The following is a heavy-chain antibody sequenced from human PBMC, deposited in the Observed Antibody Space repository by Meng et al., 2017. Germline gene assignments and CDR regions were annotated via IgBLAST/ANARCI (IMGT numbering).Heavy chain of an antibody. Sequence: LQAAGPGLVKPSQTLSLTCTVSGGSIRSGSYYWSWIRQPAGKGLEWIGRIYTSGSTNYNPSLKSRVTISVDTSKNQFSLKLSSVTAADTAVYYCAREAYYYDSSGYYYGWFDPWGQGTLVTVSS. CDR2: IYTSGST. D-gene: IGHD3-22*01. CDR1: GGSIRSGSYY. J-gene: IGHJ5*02. CDR3: AREAYYYDSSGYYYGWFDP. V-gene: IGHV4-61*02.